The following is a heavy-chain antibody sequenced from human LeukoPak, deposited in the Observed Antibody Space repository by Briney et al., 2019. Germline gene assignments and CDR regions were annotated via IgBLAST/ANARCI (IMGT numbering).Heavy chain of an antibody. CDR3: ARDRRSPHSAYDWGHLDI. J-gene: IGHJ4*02. CDR1: GDSISSYY. D-gene: IGHD5-12*01. V-gene: IGHV4-59*01. CDR2: INYSGNT. Sequence: PSETLSLTCTVSGDSISSYYWSWIRQPPGKGLEWMGYINYSGNTNYNPSLKSRVTISVDTSKNQFSLRLTSVTAADTAVYYCARDRRSPHSAYDWGHLDIWGQGTLVAVSS.